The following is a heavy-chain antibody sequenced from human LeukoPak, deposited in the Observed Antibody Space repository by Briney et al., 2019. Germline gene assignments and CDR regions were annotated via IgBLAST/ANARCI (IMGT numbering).Heavy chain of an antibody. V-gene: IGHV3-33*08. D-gene: IGHD4-23*01. CDR3: ARSFLTTVVTPVFDY. CDR2: IWYDGSNK. CDR1: GLTFYTYA. Sequence: GGSLRLSCEVSGLTFYTYAMSWVRQAPGKGLEWVAVIWYDGSNKYYADSVKGRFTISRDNSKNTLYLQMNSLRAEDTAVYYCARSFLTTVVTPVFDYWGQGTLVTVSS. J-gene: IGHJ4*02.